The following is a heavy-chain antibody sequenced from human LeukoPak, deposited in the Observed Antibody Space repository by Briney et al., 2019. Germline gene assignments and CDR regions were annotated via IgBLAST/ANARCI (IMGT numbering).Heavy chain of an antibody. V-gene: IGHV4-39*01. CDR2: IYYSGST. D-gene: IGHD2-2*01. J-gene: IGHJ5*02. CDR1: GGSISSSSYY. CDR3: ASGFLGAVVPAAFNWFDP. Sequence: SETLSLTCTVSGGSISSSSYYWGWIRQPPGKGLEWIGSIYYSGSTYYNPSLKSRVTISVDTSKNQFSLKLSSVTAADTAVYYCASGFLGAVVPAAFNWFDPWGQGTLVTVSS.